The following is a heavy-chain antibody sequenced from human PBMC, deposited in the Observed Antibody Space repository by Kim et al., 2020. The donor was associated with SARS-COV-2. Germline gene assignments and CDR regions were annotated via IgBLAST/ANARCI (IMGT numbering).Heavy chain of an antibody. CDR2: VSFDGKVK. V-gene: IGHV3-30*18. J-gene: IGHJ5*02. Sequence: GGSLRVSCAASGFTFSNYGMHWVRQAPGKGLEWVAVVSFDGKVKYYADSVKGRFTISRDNSKDTLFLQMNSLRVEDTAVYYCAKEDGVTMFRGVTDNWFDPWGQGTLVTVSS. CDR1: GFTFSNYG. CDR3: AKEDGVTMFRGVTDNWFDP. D-gene: IGHD3-10*01.